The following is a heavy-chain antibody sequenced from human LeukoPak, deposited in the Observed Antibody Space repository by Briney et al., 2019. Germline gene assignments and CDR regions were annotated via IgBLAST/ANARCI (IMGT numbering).Heavy chain of an antibody. CDR3: SRPGSYSTDDAFDI. CDR1: RFNFSGSA. CDR2: IRSKGNNYAT. D-gene: IGHD1-26*01. Sequence: GGSLRLSCAASRFNFSGSAVHWVRQASGKGLEWVGHIRSKGNNYATAYTASVKGRFTISRDDSKSTAHLQMNSLKTEVTAVYYCSRPGSYSTDDAFDIWGQGTMVTVSS. J-gene: IGHJ3*02. V-gene: IGHV3-73*01.